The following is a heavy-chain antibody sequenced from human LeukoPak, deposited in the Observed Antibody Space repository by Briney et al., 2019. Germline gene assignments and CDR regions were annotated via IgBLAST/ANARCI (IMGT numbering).Heavy chain of an antibody. CDR3: TISPMYSSGHY. Sequence: GASVKVSCKVSGYTLTEFSMHWVRQAPGQGLEWMGGFDPEVDETVYAQKFQGRITMTEDTSTHTAYLELSSLRSEDTALYYCTISPMYSSGHYWGQGTLVTVSS. CDR1: GYTLTEFS. CDR2: FDPEVDET. D-gene: IGHD6-25*01. J-gene: IGHJ4*02. V-gene: IGHV1-24*01.